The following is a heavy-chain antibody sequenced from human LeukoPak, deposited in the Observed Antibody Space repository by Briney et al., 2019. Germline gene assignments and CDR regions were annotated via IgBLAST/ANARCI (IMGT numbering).Heavy chain of an antibody. CDR2: IYSNGAT. J-gene: IGHJ4*02. D-gene: IGHD3-3*01. CDR1: GFTFSSYE. CDR3: ARDRGGAYDFWSGYYTGYFDY. Sequence: QPGGSLRLSCAASGFTFSSYEMNWVRQAPGKGLEWVSIIYSNGATYYADSVKGRFTISRDDSKNSLYLQMNSLRAEDTAVYYCARDRGGAYDFWSGYYTGYFDYWGQGTLVPVSS. V-gene: IGHV3-66*01.